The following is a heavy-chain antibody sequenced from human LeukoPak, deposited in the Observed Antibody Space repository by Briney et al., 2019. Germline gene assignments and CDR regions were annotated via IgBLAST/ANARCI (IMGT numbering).Heavy chain of an antibody. J-gene: IGHJ6*03. V-gene: IGHV4-59*01. Sequence: SETLSLTCTVFGGSISSYYWSWIRQPPGKGLEWIGYIYYTGSANFSPSLESRVTMSVDTSKNQFSLKLRSVTAADTAVYYCARVGRGGSYYYMDVWGKGTTVTVSS. D-gene: IGHD2-15*01. CDR1: GGSISSYY. CDR2: IYYTGSA. CDR3: ARVGRGGSYYYMDV.